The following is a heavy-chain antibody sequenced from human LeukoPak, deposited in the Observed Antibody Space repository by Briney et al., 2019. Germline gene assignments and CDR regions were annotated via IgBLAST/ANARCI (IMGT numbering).Heavy chain of an antibody. CDR2: INAGNGNT. CDR3: AREPDSGSYSFDY. Sequence: ASVKVSCKASGYTFTSYAMHWVRQAPGQRLEWMGWINAGNGNTKYSQEFQGRVTMTRDTSISTAYMELSRLRSDDTAVYYCAREPDSGSYSFDYWGQGTLVTVSS. CDR1: GYTFTSYA. V-gene: IGHV1-3*01. J-gene: IGHJ4*02. D-gene: IGHD1-26*01.